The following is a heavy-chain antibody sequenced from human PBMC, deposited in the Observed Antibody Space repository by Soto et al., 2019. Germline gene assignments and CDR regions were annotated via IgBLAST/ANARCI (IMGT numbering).Heavy chain of an antibody. CDR1: GFTFSSYS. CDR2: ISSSSRTV. Sequence: PGGSLRLSCVASGFTFSSYSMNWVRQAPGKGLEWVSYISSSSRTVYYADSVQGRSTIFRDNVKSSLYLQMNSLRDEDTAVYYCARVGYSNTWSNFDYWGQGTLVTVSS. D-gene: IGHD6-13*01. V-gene: IGHV3-48*02. J-gene: IGHJ4*02. CDR3: ARVGYSNTWSNFDY.